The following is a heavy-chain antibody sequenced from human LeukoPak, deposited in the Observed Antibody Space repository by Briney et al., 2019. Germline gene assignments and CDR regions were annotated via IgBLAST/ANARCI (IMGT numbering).Heavy chain of an antibody. D-gene: IGHD3-10*01. CDR1: GFTFDDYA. Sequence: PGRSLRLSCAASGFTFDDYAMHWVRQAPGKGLEWVSGISWNSGSIGYADSVKGRFTISRDNAKNSLYLQMNSLRAEDTAVYYCARENHMVRGALDYWGQGTLVTVSS. V-gene: IGHV3-9*01. J-gene: IGHJ4*02. CDR2: ISWNSGSI. CDR3: ARENHMVRGALDY.